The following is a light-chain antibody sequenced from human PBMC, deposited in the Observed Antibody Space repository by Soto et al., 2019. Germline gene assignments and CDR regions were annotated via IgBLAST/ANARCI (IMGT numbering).Light chain of an antibody. V-gene: IGKV1-5*03. J-gene: IGKJ1*01. CDR2: QAP. Sequence: DIQMTQSPSTLSASVGDSVTITCRASQSVSDWLAWYQQKPWTAPKLLIYQAPRLENGVPSRFSGSGSGTDFGLTISRLQSDDFATSYCQQYNTLWTFGPGAKVEIK. CDR3: QQYNTLWT. CDR1: QSVSDW.